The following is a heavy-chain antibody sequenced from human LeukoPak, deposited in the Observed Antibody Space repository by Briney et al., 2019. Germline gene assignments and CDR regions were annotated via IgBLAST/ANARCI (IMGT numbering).Heavy chain of an antibody. V-gene: IGHV3-53*01. Sequence: PGGSLRLSCPATGFTVSSNYMSWVRRAPGKGLEWVSVIYSGGSTYYADSVKGRFTISRDNSKNTLYLQMNSLRAEDTAVYYCARGELVWFGELLPFDYWGQGTLVTVSS. CDR2: IYSGGST. CDR3: ARGELVWFGELLPFDY. CDR1: GFTVSSNY. D-gene: IGHD3-10*01. J-gene: IGHJ4*02.